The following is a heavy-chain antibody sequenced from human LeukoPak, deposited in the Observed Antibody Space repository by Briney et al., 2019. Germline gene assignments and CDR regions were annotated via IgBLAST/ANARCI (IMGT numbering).Heavy chain of an antibody. Sequence: PGGSLRLSCTTSGFXFSRYMINWVRQAPGKGLEWVSSISSSGTYIYYADSVKGRFTISRDNAKNSLHLQMNSLRAEDTAVYYCARGLDIPCDYWGQGTLVTVSS. V-gene: IGHV3-21*06. CDR3: ARGLDIPCDY. CDR1: GFXFSRYM. D-gene: IGHD2-2*02. CDR2: ISSSGTYI. J-gene: IGHJ4*02.